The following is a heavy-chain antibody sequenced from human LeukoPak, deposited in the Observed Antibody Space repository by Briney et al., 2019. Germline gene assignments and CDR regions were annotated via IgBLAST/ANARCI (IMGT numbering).Heavy chain of an antibody. Sequence: GGSLRLSCAASGFTFSSYSMNWVRQAPGKGLEWVSSISSSSSYIYYADSVKGRFTISRDNAKNSLYLQMNSLRAEDTAVYYCAKGPYGSGSYYFDYWGQGTLVTVSS. D-gene: IGHD3-10*01. CDR1: GFTFSSYS. V-gene: IGHV3-21*01. CDR2: ISSSSSYI. J-gene: IGHJ4*02. CDR3: AKGPYGSGSYYFDY.